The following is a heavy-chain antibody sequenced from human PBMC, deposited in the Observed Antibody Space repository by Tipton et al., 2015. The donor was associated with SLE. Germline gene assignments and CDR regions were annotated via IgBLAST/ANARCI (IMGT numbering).Heavy chain of an antibody. Sequence: GLVKPSETLSLTCAVYGGSFSGYCWSWVRQAPGKGLEWVANIKQDGSEKYYVDSVKGRFTISRDNAKNSLYLQMNSLRAEDTAVYYCARGVVEQQLGHFQHWGQGTLVTVSS. J-gene: IGHJ1*01. CDR2: IKQDGSEK. V-gene: IGHV3-7*01. CDR1: GGSFSGYC. CDR3: ARGVVEQQLGHFQH. D-gene: IGHD6-13*01.